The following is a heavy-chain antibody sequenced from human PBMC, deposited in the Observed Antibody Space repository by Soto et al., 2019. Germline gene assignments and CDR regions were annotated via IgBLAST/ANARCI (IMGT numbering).Heavy chain of an antibody. Sequence: LCGGSIRSSSYYWGWIRQPPGKGLEWIGSIYYSGSTYYNPSLKSRVTISVDTSKNQFSLKLSSVTAADTAVYYCARHGGGLLWFGDGTSYGMDVWGQGTTVTVSS. V-gene: IGHV4-39*01. J-gene: IGHJ6*02. D-gene: IGHD3-10*01. CDR3: ARHGGGLLWFGDGTSYGMDV. CDR1: GGSIRSSSYY. CDR2: IYYSGST.